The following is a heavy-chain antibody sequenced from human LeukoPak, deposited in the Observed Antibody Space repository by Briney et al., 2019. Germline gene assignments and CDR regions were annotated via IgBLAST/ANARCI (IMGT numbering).Heavy chain of an antibody. Sequence: SETLSLTCTVSGGSISSYYWSWIRQPPGKGLEWIGYIYYSGGTNYNPSLKSRVTISVDTSKNQFSLKLSSVTAADTAVYYCARGGLAYCGGDCYPDPNFDYWGQGTLVTVSS. J-gene: IGHJ4*02. D-gene: IGHD2-21*02. CDR2: IYYSGGT. CDR3: ARGGLAYCGGDCYPDPNFDY. CDR1: GGSISSYY. V-gene: IGHV4-59*01.